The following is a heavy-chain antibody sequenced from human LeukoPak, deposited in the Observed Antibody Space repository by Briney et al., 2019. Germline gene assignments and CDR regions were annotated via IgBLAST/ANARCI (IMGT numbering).Heavy chain of an antibody. J-gene: IGHJ3*01. D-gene: IGHD3-10*01. Sequence: EGSLRLTCAASGFSFSNFGMHWVRQAPGKGLEWVAVISHDGSLKSYLDSVQGRFTISRDDSKNTLYLQMDSLRVEDTAVYYCAKKNSYGSGAGDPLDVWGHGTLVTVSS. V-gene: IGHV3-30*18. CDR2: ISHDGSLK. CDR1: GFSFSNFG. CDR3: AKKNSYGSGAGDPLDV.